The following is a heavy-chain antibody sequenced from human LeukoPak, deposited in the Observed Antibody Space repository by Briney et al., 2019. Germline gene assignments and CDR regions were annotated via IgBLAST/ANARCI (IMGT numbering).Heavy chain of an antibody. CDR1: GGSFSGYY. Sequence: KPSETLSLTCAVYGGSFSGYYWSWIRQPPGKGLEWIGSIYYSGSTYYNPSLKSRVTISVDTSKNQFSLKLSSVTAADTAVYYCARRGTTVTSRYYYYYMDVWGKGTTVTVSS. J-gene: IGHJ6*03. D-gene: IGHD4-17*01. CDR2: IYYSGST. CDR3: ARRGTTVTSRYYYYYMDV. V-gene: IGHV4-34*01.